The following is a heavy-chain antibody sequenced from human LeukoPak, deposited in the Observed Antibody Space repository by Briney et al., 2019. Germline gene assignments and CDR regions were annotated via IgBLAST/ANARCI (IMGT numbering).Heavy chain of an antibody. CDR3: ARDRGADKGAMVRGVITSTYYFDY. Sequence: ASVKVSCKASGYTFTSYAMHWVRQAPGQRLEWMGWINAGNGNTKYSQKFQGRVTITRDTSASTAYMELSSLRSEDTAVYYCARDRGADKGAMVRGVITSTYYFDYWGQGTLVTVSS. CDR2: INAGNGNT. J-gene: IGHJ4*02. D-gene: IGHD3-10*01. CDR1: GYTFTSYA. V-gene: IGHV1-3*01.